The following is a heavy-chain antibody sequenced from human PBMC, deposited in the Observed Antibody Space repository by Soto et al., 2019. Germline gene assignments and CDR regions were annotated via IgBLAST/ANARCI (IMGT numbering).Heavy chain of an antibody. D-gene: IGHD6-19*01. Sequence: EVRLLESGGGLVQPGGSLRLSCAASGFTFSNYAMSWVRQAPGKGLEWVSAIGGSGGSTYYADSAKGRFTISRDNSKYTLYLQMSDLRVEDTAVYYCAKDRSSAWYGVGFWGQGTLVTVSS. J-gene: IGHJ4*02. CDR3: AKDRSSAWYGVGF. V-gene: IGHV3-23*01. CDR1: GFTFSNYA. CDR2: IGGSGGST.